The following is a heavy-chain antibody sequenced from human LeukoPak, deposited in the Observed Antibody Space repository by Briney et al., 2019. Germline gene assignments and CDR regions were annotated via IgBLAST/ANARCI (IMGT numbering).Heavy chain of an antibody. CDR2: IWYDGSNK. J-gene: IGHJ4*02. V-gene: IGHV3-33*06. D-gene: IGHD5-12*01. CDR3: AEDSGYDYIDY. CDR1: GFTFSSYG. Sequence: PGGSLRLSCAASGFTFSSYGMHWVRQAPGKGLEWVAVIWYDGSNKYYADSVKGRFTISRDNSKNTLYLQMNSLRAEDTAVYYCAEDSGYDYIDYWGQGTLVTVSS.